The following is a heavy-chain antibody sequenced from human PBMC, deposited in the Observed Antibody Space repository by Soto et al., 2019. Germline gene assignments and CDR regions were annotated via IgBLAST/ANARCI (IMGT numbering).Heavy chain of an antibody. D-gene: IGHD2-2*01. CDR1: GFTFSSYA. CDR2: ISYDGSNK. V-gene: IGHV3-30-3*01. Sequence: QVQLVESGGGVVQPGRSLRLSCAASGFTFSSYAMHWVRQAPGKGLEWGAVISYDGSNKYYADSVKGRFTISRDNSKNTLYMQMNGLRAEDTAVYYCASATPRDIVVVPAAPWGAYYYGMDVWCHGTTVTVSS. CDR3: ASATPRDIVVVPAAPWGAYYYGMDV. J-gene: IGHJ6*02.